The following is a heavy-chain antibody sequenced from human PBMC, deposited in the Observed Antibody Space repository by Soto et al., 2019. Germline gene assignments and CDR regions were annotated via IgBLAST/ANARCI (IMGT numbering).Heavy chain of an antibody. V-gene: IGHV4-59*01. D-gene: IGHD6-19*01. J-gene: IGHJ5*02. Sequence: QVQLQESGPGLVKASETLSLTCTVSGGSISSYYWSWIRQPPGKGLEWLGYIYYSGSTNYNPSLKSRVTLSVDTSKNQFSLKLSSVTAADTAVYYCARDRVAVAGRWFDPWGQGTLVIVSS. CDR2: IYYSGST. CDR3: ARDRVAVAGRWFDP. CDR1: GGSISSYY.